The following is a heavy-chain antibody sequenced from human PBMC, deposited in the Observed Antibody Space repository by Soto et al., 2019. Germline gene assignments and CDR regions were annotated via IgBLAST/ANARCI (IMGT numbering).Heavy chain of an antibody. Sequence: ASLKISCKGYGYSFTSYWIGWVRQMHGKGLEWMGIIYPGDSDTRYSPSFQGQVTISADKSISTAYLQWSSLKASDTAMYYCGRHSMDHGSYYWGQGTLVTVSS. J-gene: IGHJ4*02. CDR1: GYSFTSYW. CDR2: IYPGDSDT. CDR3: GRHSMDHGSYY. V-gene: IGHV5-51*01. D-gene: IGHD2-21*01.